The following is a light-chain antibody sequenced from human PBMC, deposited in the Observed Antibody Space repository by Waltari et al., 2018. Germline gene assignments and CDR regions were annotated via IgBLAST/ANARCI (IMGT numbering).Light chain of an antibody. CDR1: QGISSR. CDR2: DAS. CDR3: LQVDSFPRT. J-gene: IGKJ1*01. Sequence: DIQMSQSPSSVSASVGDRVTLTCPASQGISSRLAWYQQKPGKAPQLLISDASSLHSGVPSRFSGSGSGTDFTLTIISLQPEDFATYYCLQVDSFPRTFGQGTKVEVK. V-gene: IGKV1-12*01.